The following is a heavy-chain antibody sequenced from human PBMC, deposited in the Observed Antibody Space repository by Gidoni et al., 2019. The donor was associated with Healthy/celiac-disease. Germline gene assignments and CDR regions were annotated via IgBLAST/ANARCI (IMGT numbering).Heavy chain of an antibody. CDR1: GFTFSSYG. Sequence: VQLVESGGGVVQPGRSLRLSCAAFGFTFSSYGMHWVRQAPGKGLEWVAVISYDGRNKYYADSVKGRFTISRDNSKNTLYLQMNSLRAEDTAVYYCAKDVVATVGDAFDIWGQGTMVTVSS. CDR3: AKDVVATVGDAFDI. V-gene: IGHV3-30*18. CDR2: ISYDGRNK. J-gene: IGHJ3*02. D-gene: IGHD5-12*01.